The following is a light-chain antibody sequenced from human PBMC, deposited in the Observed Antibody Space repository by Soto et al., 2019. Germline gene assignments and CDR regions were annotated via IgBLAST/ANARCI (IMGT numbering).Light chain of an antibody. J-gene: IGLJ2*01. V-gene: IGLV2-14*01. Sequence: QSVLTQPAAVSGSPGQSITISCTGTSSDVGGYNFVSWYQQHPGKAPKLMIYDVSHRPSGVSNRFSGSKSANTASLTISGLQAEDEAHYHCSSYTSIGTQVFGGGTKVTVL. CDR1: SSDVGGYNF. CDR3: SSYTSIGTQV. CDR2: DVS.